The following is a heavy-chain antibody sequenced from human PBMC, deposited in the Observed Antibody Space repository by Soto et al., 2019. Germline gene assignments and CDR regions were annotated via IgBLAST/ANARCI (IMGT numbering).Heavy chain of an antibody. D-gene: IGHD2-8*01. CDR3: ARGVGNGYFEY. J-gene: IGHJ4*02. CDR1: GYTFTGYY. V-gene: IGHV1-2*04. CDR2: INPKSGGT. Sequence: ASVKVSCKTSGYTFTGYYIHWVRQAPGQGLEWMGWINPKSGGTDYAQKFQGWATMTRDTSISTAYMELSRLKSDDTAVYFCARGVGNGYFEYWGQGSLVTVSS.